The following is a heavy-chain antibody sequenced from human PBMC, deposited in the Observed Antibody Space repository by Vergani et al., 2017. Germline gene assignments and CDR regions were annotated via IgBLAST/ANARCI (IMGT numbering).Heavy chain of an antibody. CDR2: IHTSGST. Sequence: QVQLQESGPGLVKPSQTLSLTCTVSGGSINSHNYYWSWIRQPAGKGLEWIGRIHTSGSTNYNPSLKSRVTMSEDTSKNQFSLNLTSVTAADTAVYFCARGSCLGGSCYKPLFGYWGQGILVTGSS. D-gene: IGHD2-15*01. CDR3: ARGSCLGGSCYKPLFGY. CDR1: GGSINSHNYY. J-gene: IGHJ4*02. V-gene: IGHV4-61*02.